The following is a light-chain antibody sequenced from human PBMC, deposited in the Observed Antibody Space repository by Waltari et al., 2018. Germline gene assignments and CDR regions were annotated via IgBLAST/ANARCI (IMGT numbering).Light chain of an antibody. CDR2: DAS. V-gene: IGKV1-39*01. CDR3: QQSDDTPFT. J-gene: IGKJ2*01. Sequence: DIQMTQSPSSLSASVGDRVPITCRASQSISSYLNWFQQRPGKAPKVLIYDASRLQSGVPSRFSGSGSGTDFTLTISSLHPDDFATYYCQQSDDTPFTFGQGTKLEIK. CDR1: QSISSY.